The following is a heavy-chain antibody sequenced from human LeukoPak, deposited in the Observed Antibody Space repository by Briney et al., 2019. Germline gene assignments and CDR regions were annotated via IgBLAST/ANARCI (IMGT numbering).Heavy chain of an antibody. V-gene: IGHV4-34*01. J-gene: IGHJ4*02. D-gene: IGHD3-10*01. CDR1: GGSFSGYY. Sequence: PSETLSLTCAVYGGSFSGYYWSWIRQPPGKGLEWIGEINHSGSTNYNPSLKSRVTISVDTSKNQFSLNLRSVTAADTAVYYCARTRYGSGSYTFLDCWGQGTLVTVPS. CDR2: INHSGST. CDR3: ARTRYGSGSYTFLDC.